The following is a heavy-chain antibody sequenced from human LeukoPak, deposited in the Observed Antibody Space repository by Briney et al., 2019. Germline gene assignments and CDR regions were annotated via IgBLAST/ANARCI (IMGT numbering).Heavy chain of an antibody. CDR1: GFTVSSNY. CDR3: AGGERDYVWGSYRN. Sequence: SGGSLRLSCAASGFTVSSNYMSWVRQAPGKGLEWVSVIYSGGSTYYADSVKGRFTISRDNSKNTLYLQMNSLRAEDTAVYYCAGGERDYVWGSYRNWGQGTLVTVSS. J-gene: IGHJ4*02. CDR2: IYSGGST. V-gene: IGHV3-53*01. D-gene: IGHD3-16*02.